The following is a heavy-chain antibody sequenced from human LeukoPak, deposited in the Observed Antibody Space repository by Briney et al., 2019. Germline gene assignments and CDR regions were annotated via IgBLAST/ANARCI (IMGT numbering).Heavy chain of an antibody. D-gene: IGHD3-10*01. CDR1: GFTFSSYA. J-gene: IGHJ2*01. Sequence: SGGSLRLSCAASGFTFSSYAMSWVRQPPGKGLEWIGEINHSGSTNYNPSLKSRVTISVDTSKNQFSLKLSSVTAADTAVYYCARDSYYYGSGSTLGYFDLWGRGTLVTVSS. CDR2: INHSGST. CDR3: ARDSYYYGSGSTLGYFDL. V-gene: IGHV4-34*01.